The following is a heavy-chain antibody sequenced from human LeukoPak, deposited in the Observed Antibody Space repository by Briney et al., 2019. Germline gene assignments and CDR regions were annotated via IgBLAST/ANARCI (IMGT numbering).Heavy chain of an antibody. V-gene: IGHV4-39*07. CDR1: GGSISTSGYY. CDR3: ARDYRMTMLVD. Sequence: SETLSLTCTVSGGSISTSGYYWGWIRQPPGKGLEWIGNIYHSGSTYYNPSLKSRVSISVDTSKNHFSLDLSSVTAADSAIYYCARDYRMTMLVDRGQGTLVTVSS. J-gene: IGHJ4*02. CDR2: IYHSGST. D-gene: IGHD3-22*01.